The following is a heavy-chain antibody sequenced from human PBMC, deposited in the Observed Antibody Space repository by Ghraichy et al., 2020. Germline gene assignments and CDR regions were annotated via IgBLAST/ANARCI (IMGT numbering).Heavy chain of an antibody. CDR1: GGSISSYY. CDR2: IYYSGST. J-gene: IGHJ6*02. V-gene: IGHV4-59*01. D-gene: IGHD3-16*01. CDR3: ARCLDQDYYYYYGMDV. Sequence: SETLSLTCTVSGGSISSYYWSWIRQPPGKGLEWIGYIYYSGSTNYNPSLKSRVTISVDTSKNQFSLKLSSVTAADTAVYYCARCLDQDYYYYYGMDVWGQGTTVTVSS.